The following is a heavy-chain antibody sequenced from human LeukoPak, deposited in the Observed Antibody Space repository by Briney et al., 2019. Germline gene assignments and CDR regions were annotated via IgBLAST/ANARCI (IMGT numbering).Heavy chain of an antibody. CDR2: MNPNSGNT. V-gene: IGHV1-8*03. J-gene: IGHJ4*02. D-gene: IGHD3-3*01. Sequence: ASVKVSCKASGYTFTSYDINWVRQATGQGLEWMGWMNPNSGNTGYAQKFQGRVTITRNTSISTAYMELSSLRSEDTVVYYCARASTIFGVAQGDYWGQGTLVTVSS. CDR1: GYTFTSYD. CDR3: ARASTIFGVAQGDY.